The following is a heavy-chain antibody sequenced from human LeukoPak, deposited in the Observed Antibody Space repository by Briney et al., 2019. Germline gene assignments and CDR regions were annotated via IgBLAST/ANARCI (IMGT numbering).Heavy chain of an antibody. V-gene: IGHV4-34*01. CDR1: GGSFSGYY. Sequence: PSETLSLPCAVYGGSFSGYYWIWIDQPPGKGVEWIGEINHSGRTNYNPPLNNRFTLSVGTSKNQFSLKLSSVTAADTAMYYCASGGSSMVAATHYYYYGMDVWGQGTTVTVSS. J-gene: IGHJ6*02. D-gene: IGHD2-15*01. CDR2: INHSGRT. CDR3: ASGGSSMVAATHYYYYGMDV.